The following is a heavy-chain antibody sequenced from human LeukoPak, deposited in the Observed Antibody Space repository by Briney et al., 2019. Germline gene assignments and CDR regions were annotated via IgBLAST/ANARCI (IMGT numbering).Heavy chain of an antibody. J-gene: IGHJ4*02. CDR2: SNWNGGST. V-gene: IGHV3-20*04. D-gene: IGHD3-16*02. CDR1: GFTFSSHA. Sequence: GGSLRLSCAASGFTFSSHAMHWVRQAPGKGLEWVSGSNWNGGSTGYADSVKGRFTISRDNAKNSLYLQMNSLRAEDTALYYCARVYASRLLNYVWGSYRRGSFDYWGQGTLVTVSS. CDR3: ARVYASRLLNYVWGSYRRGSFDY.